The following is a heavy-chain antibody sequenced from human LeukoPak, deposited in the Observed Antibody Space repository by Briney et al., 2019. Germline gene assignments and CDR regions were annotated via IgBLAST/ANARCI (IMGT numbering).Heavy chain of an antibody. D-gene: IGHD3-10*01. V-gene: IGHV3-21*01. CDR1: GFTFSSYS. CDR2: ISSSSYI. CDR3: ARELWTVYYYYMDV. J-gene: IGHJ6*03. Sequence: GGSLRLSCAASGFTFSSYSMNWVRQAPGKGLEWVSSISSSSYIYYADSVKGRFTISRDNARKSLYLQMNSLRAEDTAVYYCARELWTVYYYYMDVWGKGTTVTVSS.